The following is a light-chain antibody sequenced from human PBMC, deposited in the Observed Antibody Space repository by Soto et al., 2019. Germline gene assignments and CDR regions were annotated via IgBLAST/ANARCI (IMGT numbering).Light chain of an antibody. CDR1: QSVSSSY. CDR3: QQYGSSSWT. J-gene: IGKJ1*01. CDR2: GTS. V-gene: IGKV3-20*01. Sequence: EIVLTQSPGPLSLSPGEKATLSCRGSQSVSSSYLAWYQQKPGQAPRLLIYGTSSRATAIPDRFSGSGSGTDFTLTISRLEPEDFAVYYCQQYGSSSWTFGQGTKVDIK.